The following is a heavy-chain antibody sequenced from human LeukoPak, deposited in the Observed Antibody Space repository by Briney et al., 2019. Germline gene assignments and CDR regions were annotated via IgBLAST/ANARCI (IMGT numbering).Heavy chain of an antibody. D-gene: IGHD3-16*01. V-gene: IGHV4-39*01. Sequence: PSETLSLTCTVSGGSISSSSYYWGWIRQPPGKGLEWIASIYYSGSTYYNPSLKSRVTISVDTSKKQFSLKLSSVTAADTAVYYCATASFDPLNYVGITPGLGYWGQGTLVTVSS. J-gene: IGHJ4*02. CDR3: ATASFDPLNYVGITPGLGY. CDR1: GGSISSSSYY. CDR2: IYYSGST.